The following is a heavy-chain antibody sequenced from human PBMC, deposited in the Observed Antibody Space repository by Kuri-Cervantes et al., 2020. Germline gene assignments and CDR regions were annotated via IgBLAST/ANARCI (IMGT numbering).Heavy chain of an antibody. CDR1: GFTFSDYY. D-gene: IGHD4-23*01. V-gene: IGHV3-11*04. CDR3: ARAPDYGGNSGNAY. CDR2: ISSSGSTI. J-gene: IGHJ4*02. Sequence: GESLKISCAASGFTFSDYYMSWIRQAPGKGLEWVSYISSSGSTIYYADSVKGRFTISRDNAKNSLYLQMNSLRAEDTAVYYCARAPDYGGNSGNAYWGQGTLVTVSS.